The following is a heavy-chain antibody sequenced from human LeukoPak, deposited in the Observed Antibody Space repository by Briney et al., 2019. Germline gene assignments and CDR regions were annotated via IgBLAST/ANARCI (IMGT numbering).Heavy chain of an antibody. J-gene: IGHJ4*02. CDR1: GGSFSGYY. CDR2: IYYSGST. D-gene: IGHD3-10*01. Sequence: SETLSLTCAVYGGSFSGYYWGWIRQPPGKGLEWIGSIYYSGSTYYNPSLKSRVTISVDTSKTQFSLQLSSVTAADTAVYYCAANSADHNTLGSSYKVWGQGTLVTVSS. CDR3: AANSADHNTLGSSYKV. V-gene: IGHV4-39*01.